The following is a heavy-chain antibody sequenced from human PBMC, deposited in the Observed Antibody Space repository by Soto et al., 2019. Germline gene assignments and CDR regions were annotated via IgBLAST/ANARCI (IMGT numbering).Heavy chain of an antibody. CDR3: ARGEGAAPEILPAAINWFAP. J-gene: IGHJ5*02. CDR1: GGSISSYY. D-gene: IGHD2-2*02. Sequence: ADTLSLTCTVSGGSISSYYWRWIRQPPGKGLEWIGNIYYTGSTSYNPSLKSRVTISLDTSKNQFSLKVNSVTAADTAVCYCARGEGAAPEILPAAINWFAPWGQGTMVTVSS. V-gene: IGHV4-59*01. CDR2: IYYTGST.